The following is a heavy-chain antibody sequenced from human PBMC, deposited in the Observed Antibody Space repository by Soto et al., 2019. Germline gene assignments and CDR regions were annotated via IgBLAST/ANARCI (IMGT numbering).Heavy chain of an antibody. Sequence: EVQLVASGGGLVKPGGSLRLSCAASGFTFSSYSMNWVRQAPGKGLEWVSSISSSSSYIYYADSVKGRFTISRDNAKNSLYLQMNSLRAEDTAVYYCARDQAYYDFWSGYQVYYYYGMDVWGQGTTVTVSS. CDR3: ARDQAYYDFWSGYQVYYYYGMDV. D-gene: IGHD3-3*01. J-gene: IGHJ6*02. V-gene: IGHV3-21*01. CDR1: GFTFSSYS. CDR2: ISSSSSYI.